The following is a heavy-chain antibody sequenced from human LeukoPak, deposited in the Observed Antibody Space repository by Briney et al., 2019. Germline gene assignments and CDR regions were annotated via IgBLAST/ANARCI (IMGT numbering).Heavy chain of an antibody. V-gene: IGHV3-66*02. CDR1: GFTVSSNY. J-gene: IGHJ5*02. D-gene: IGHD6-13*01. Sequence: PGGSLRLSCAASGFTVSSNYMSWVRQAPGKGLEWVSVIYSGGSTYYADSVKGRFTISRDSSKNTLYLQMNSLRAEDTAVYYCAKRGEGVSNTWYMNNWFDPWGQGTLVTVSS. CDR2: IYSGGST. CDR3: AKRGEGVSNTWYMNNWFDP.